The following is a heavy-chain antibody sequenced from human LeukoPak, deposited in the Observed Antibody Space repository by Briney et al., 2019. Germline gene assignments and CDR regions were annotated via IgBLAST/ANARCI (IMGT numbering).Heavy chain of an antibody. V-gene: IGHV4-34*01. D-gene: IGHD2-2*01. Sequence: SETLSLTCAVYGGSFSGYYWSWIRQPPGKGLEWIGEINHSGSTNYNPSLKSRVTISVDTSKNQFSLKLSSVTAADTAVYYCARVGVSSTSYNDYYYYYGMDVWGQGTTVTVSS. CDR3: ARVGVSSTSYNDYYYYYGMDV. J-gene: IGHJ6*02. CDR2: INHSGST. CDR1: GGSFSGYY.